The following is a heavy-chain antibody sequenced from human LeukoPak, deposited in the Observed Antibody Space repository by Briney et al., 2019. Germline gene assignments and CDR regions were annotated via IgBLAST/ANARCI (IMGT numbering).Heavy chain of an antibody. CDR2: VTGSGSST. CDR3: AKWGDFDILSGYYVSDF. Sequence: PGGSLRLSCVASGFTFSNYAMSWVRQAQGKRLEWVSAVTGSGSSTYYADSVKGRFTISRDNSRNTLFLQINSLRAEDTAIYYCAKWGDFDILSGYYVSDFWGQGTLVTVSS. CDR1: GFTFSNYA. J-gene: IGHJ4*02. V-gene: IGHV3-23*01. D-gene: IGHD3-9*01.